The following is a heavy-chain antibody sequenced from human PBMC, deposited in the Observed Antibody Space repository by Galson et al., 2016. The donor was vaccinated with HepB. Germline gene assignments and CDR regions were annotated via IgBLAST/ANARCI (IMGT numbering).Heavy chain of an antibody. CDR1: GFTFSTFG. CDR3: ATNFLTGDAFDI. CDR2: ISYDGSDK. Sequence: SLRLSCAASGFTFSTFGMHWVRQAPGKGLEWVAIISYDGSDKSYADSVKGRFTISRDNSKSTLYLQVDSLRAKDTAVYYCATNFLTGDAFDIWGQGTMVTVSS. D-gene: IGHD3/OR15-3a*01. V-gene: IGHV3-30*03. J-gene: IGHJ3*02.